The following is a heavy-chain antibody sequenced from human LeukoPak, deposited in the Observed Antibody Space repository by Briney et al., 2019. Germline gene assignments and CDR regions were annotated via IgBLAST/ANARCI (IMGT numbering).Heavy chain of an antibody. J-gene: IGHJ4*01. CDR3: ARDPVSTGLRVNSDY. D-gene: IGHD3-3*01. Sequence: GGSLRLSCAASGFTLSSYAMHWVRQTPGKGLEWVAVISNDGNNKYYADSVKGRFTISRDNSKNTLYLQMNSLRVEDTAVYYCARDPVSTGLRVNSDYWGQGTLVTVSS. V-gene: IGHV3-30-3*01. CDR2: ISNDGNNK. CDR1: GFTLSSYA.